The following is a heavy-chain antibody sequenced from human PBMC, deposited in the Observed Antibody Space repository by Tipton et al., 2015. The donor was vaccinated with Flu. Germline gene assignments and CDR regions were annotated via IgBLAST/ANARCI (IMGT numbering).Heavy chain of an antibody. CDR2: IYPGDSDT. V-gene: IGHV5-51*01. CDR3: ARQEHRYSSGWYGGY. J-gene: IGHJ4*02. D-gene: IGHD6-19*01. CDR1: GYSFTSYW. Sequence: QLVQSGAEVKKPGESLKISCKGSGYSFTSYWIGWVRQMPGKGLEWMGIIYPGDSDTRYSPSFQGQVTISADKSISTAYLQWSSLKASDTAMDYCARQEHRYSSGWYGGYWGQGTLVTVSS.